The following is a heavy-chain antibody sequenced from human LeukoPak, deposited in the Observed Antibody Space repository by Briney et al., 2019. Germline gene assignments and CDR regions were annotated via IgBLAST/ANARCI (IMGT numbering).Heavy chain of an antibody. CDR2: ISSSGDTI. D-gene: IGHD3-16*02. CDR1: GFTFSSYS. CDR3: AKVWLGELSHFDY. Sequence: GGSLRLSCAASGFTFSSYSMNWVRQAPGKGLEWISYISSSGDTIYYADSVKGRFSISRDDAKESLYLQMHSLRDEDTAVYYCAKVWLGELSHFDYWGQGTLVTVSS. V-gene: IGHV3-48*02. J-gene: IGHJ4*02.